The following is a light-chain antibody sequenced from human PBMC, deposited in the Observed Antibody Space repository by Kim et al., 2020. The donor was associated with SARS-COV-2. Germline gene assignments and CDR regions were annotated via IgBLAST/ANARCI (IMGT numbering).Light chain of an antibody. V-gene: IGLV3-21*04. CDR2: YDS. Sequence: PGKTARITCGGDSIGSKSVLWYQQKAGQAPVLVIYYDSDRPSGIPERFSGSNSGNTATLTISRVEAGDEADYYCQVWHSSSDHRVVFGGGTQLTVL. CDR1: SIGSKS. J-gene: IGLJ2*01. CDR3: QVWHSSSDHRVV.